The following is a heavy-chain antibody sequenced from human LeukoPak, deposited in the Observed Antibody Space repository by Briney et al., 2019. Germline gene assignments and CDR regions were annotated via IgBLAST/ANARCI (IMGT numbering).Heavy chain of an antibody. J-gene: IGHJ6*03. CDR1: GFTFNSYG. V-gene: IGHV3-30*02. D-gene: IGHD5-24*01. CDR3: AKDGGLHPYYYYNYMDI. CDR2: IRYDGSYE. Sequence: QTGGSLRLSCAASGFTFNSYGMHWVRQAPGKGLEWVAFIRYDGSYEYYGDSVKGRFTISRDNSKTTLYLQMNSLRSEDTAVYYCAKDGGLHPYYYYNYMDIWGKGTTVTVSS.